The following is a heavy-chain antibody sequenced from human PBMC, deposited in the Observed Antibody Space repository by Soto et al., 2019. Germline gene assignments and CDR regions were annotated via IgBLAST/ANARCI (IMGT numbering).Heavy chain of an antibody. D-gene: IGHD3-3*01. Sequence: SETLSLTCVVSSYVIESGHYWGWVRQPPGKGLGWVGSIYDSGTTYYNPSLRGRVTISADTSKNQFSLSLTSVTAADTAVYYCARSPQYYTPGSSPFDYWGPGTMVTVSS. CDR1: SYVIESGHY. J-gene: IGHJ4*03. CDR3: ARSPQYYTPGSSPFDY. CDR2: IYDSGTT. V-gene: IGHV4-38-2*01.